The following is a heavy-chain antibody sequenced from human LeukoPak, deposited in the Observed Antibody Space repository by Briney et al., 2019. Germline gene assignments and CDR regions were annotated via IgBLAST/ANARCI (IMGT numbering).Heavy chain of an antibody. CDR1: GFTFSSYS. V-gene: IGHV3-48*04. CDR3: AKAPVTSCRGAYCYPFDS. Sequence: GGSLRLSCAASGFTFSSYSMNWVRQAPGKGLEWASYISSSGSTIYYADSVKGRFTISRDNAKNTLYLQMNSLRAEDAAVYFCAKAPVTSCRGAYCYPFDSWGQGTLVTVSS. J-gene: IGHJ4*02. CDR2: ISSSGSTI. D-gene: IGHD2-21*01.